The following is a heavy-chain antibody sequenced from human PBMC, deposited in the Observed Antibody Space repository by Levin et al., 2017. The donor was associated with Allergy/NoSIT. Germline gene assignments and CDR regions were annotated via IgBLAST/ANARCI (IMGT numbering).Heavy chain of an antibody. CDR2: INSGSNSI. CDR3: ASGGGRYKY. J-gene: IGHJ4*02. D-gene: IGHD1-26*01. Sequence: TGGSLRLSCATSGFTFSTYAMNWVRQAPGKGLEWIASINSGSNSIKYADSVKGRFTISRDNAKKSLYLQMSSLRAEDSSVYFCASGGGRYKYWGEGSRVTVAS. V-gene: IGHV3-21*01. CDR1: GFTFSTYA.